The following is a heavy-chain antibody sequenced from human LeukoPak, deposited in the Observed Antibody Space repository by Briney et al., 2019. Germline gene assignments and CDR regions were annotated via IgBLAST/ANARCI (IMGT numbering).Heavy chain of an antibody. Sequence: SETLSLTCTVSGGSLSSYYWSWLRQPPGRGLEWIGYIYYSGSTNYNPSLMSRVTISVDTTKNQFSLKLSSVTAADTAVYYCARGYYDFWSGMNWFDPWGQGTLVTVSS. D-gene: IGHD3-3*01. V-gene: IGHV4-59*01. CDR2: IYYSGST. CDR3: ARGYYDFWSGMNWFDP. J-gene: IGHJ5*02. CDR1: GGSLSSYY.